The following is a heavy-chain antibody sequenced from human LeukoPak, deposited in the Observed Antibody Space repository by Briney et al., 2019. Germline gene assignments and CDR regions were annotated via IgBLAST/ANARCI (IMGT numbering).Heavy chain of an antibody. Sequence: SETLSLTCTVSGDSISSYYWSWIRQPPGKGLEWIGYIYNSRSPNYNPDFKGRVTMSVDTSKSNFSLKLSCVTAADTAVYYCATYGSSWYFYYGGQAKLVTASS. V-gene: IGHV4-59*01. CDR1: GDSISSYY. CDR3: ATYGSSWYFYY. CDR2: IYNSRSP. D-gene: IGHD6-13*01. J-gene: IGHJ4*02.